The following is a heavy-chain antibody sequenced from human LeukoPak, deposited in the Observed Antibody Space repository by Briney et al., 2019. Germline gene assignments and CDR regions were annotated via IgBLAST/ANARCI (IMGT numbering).Heavy chain of an antibody. Sequence: GSLRLSCAASGFTFSNAWMSWIRQPPGKGLEWIGEINHSGSTNYNPSLKSRVTISVDTSKNQFSLKLSSVTAADTAVYYCARGPGGYSRTKGLFDPWGQGTLVTVSS. D-gene: IGHD6-13*01. J-gene: IGHJ5*02. CDR1: GFTFSNAW. CDR2: INHSGST. V-gene: IGHV4-34*01. CDR3: ARGPGGYSRTKGLFDP.